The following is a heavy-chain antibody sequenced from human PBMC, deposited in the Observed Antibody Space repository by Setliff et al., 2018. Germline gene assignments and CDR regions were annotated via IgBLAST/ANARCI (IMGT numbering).Heavy chain of an antibody. CDR1: GGSISSSIYY. J-gene: IGHJ4*02. V-gene: IGHV4-39*01. CDR2: IYYSGST. CDR3: ATLGYRGDLDY. Sequence: PSETLSLTCTVSGGSISSSIYYWGWIRQPPGKGLEWIGSIYYSGSTYYNPSLKSRVTISVDTSKNQFSLKLSSVTAADTAVYYCATLGYRGDLDYWGRGNLGTVAS. D-gene: IGHD5-12*01.